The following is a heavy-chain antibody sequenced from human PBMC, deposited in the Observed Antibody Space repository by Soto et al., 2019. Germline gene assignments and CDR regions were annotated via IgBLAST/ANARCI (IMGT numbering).Heavy chain of an antibody. V-gene: IGHV4-30-4*01. D-gene: IGHD3-10*01. Sequence: PSETLSLTCTVSGGSISSGDYYWSWIRQPPGKGLEWIGYIYYSGSTYYNPSLKSRVTISVDTSKNQFSLKLSSVTAADTAVYYCARQGFGQLHGLVDVWGPGTTVTVSS. CDR2: IYYSGST. J-gene: IGHJ6*02. CDR1: GGSISSGDYY. CDR3: ARQGFGQLHGLVDV.